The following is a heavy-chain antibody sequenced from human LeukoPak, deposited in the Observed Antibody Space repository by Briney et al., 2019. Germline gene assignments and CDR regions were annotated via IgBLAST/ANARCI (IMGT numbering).Heavy chain of an antibody. D-gene: IGHD3-22*01. CDR3: ASYPYYDSSGYYSNWFDP. J-gene: IGHJ5*02. CDR1: GFTFSSYA. CDR2: ISSSSSYI. Sequence: GGSLRLSCAASGFTFSSYAMHWVRQAPGKGLEWVSSISSSSSYIYYADSVKGRFTISRDNAKNSLYLQMNSLRAEDTAVYYCASYPYYDSSGYYSNWFDPWGQGTLVTVSS. V-gene: IGHV3-21*01.